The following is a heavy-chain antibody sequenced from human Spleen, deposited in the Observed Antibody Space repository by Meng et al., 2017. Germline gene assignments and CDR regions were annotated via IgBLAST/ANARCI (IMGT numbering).Heavy chain of an antibody. CDR3: VRDVRPGYCNSGSCPVFDP. Sequence: GESLKISCAASGFTFRTQWMHWVRQAPGKGLGWVSRVNADGSNTAYADSVEGRFTISSDNAKNMVYLQMNSRRVEDTAVYYCVRDVRPGYCNSGSCPVFDPWGQGTLVTVSS. D-gene: IGHD2-15*01. CDR1: GFTFRTQW. J-gene: IGHJ5*02. V-gene: IGHV3-74*01. CDR2: VNADGSNT.